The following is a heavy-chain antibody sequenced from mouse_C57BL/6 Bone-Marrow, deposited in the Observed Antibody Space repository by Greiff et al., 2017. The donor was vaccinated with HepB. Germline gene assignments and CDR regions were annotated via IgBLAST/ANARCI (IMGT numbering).Heavy chain of an antibody. CDR1: GFTFTDYY. V-gene: IGHV7-3*01. D-gene: IGHD2-1*01. CDR3: ARSSPYGNGFAY. J-gene: IGHJ3*01. CDR2: IRNKANGYTT. Sequence: EVKVVESGGGLVQPGGSLSLSCAASGFTFTDYYMSWVRQPPGKALEWLGFIRNKANGYTTEYSASVKGRFTISRDNSQSILYLQMNALRAEDSATYYCARSSPYGNGFAYWGQGTLVTVSA.